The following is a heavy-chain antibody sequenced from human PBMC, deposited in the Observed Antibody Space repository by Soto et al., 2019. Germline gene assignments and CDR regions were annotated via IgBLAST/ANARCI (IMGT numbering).Heavy chain of an antibody. D-gene: IGHD5-12*01. V-gene: IGHV3-23*01. J-gene: IGHJ4*02. Sequence: PGGSLRLSCAASGFTFSSYAMSWVRQAPGKGLEWVSAISGSGGSTYYADSVKGRFTISRDNSKNTLYLQMNSLRTEDTAVYYCAKDLEMATMGYFDYWGQGTLVTVSS. CDR1: GFTFSSYA. CDR3: AKDLEMATMGYFDY. CDR2: ISGSGGST.